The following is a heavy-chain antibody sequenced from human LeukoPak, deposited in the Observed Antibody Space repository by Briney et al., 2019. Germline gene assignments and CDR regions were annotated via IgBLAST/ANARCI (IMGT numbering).Heavy chain of an antibody. CDR2: ISGSGGST. Sequence: GGSLRLSCAASGFTFSSYAMSWVRQAPGKGLEWVSAISGSGGSTYYADSVKGRFTISRDNSKNTLYLQMNSLRAEDTAVYYCASDPSSGYYSLGYWGQGTLVTVSS. CDR1: GFTFSSYA. V-gene: IGHV3-23*01. D-gene: IGHD3-22*01. CDR3: ASDPSSGYYSLGY. J-gene: IGHJ4*02.